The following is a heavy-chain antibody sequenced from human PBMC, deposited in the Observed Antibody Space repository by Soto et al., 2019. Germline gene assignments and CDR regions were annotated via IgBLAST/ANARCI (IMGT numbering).Heavy chain of an antibody. D-gene: IGHD3-22*01. CDR2: ISAYNGNT. CDR3: ARATALDDSSGYYDTYYYYGMDV. J-gene: IGHJ6*02. CDR1: GYSLTSKC. V-gene: IGHV1-18*01. Sequence: ASVKVSCKASGYSLTSKCICSVRQAPGQGLEWMGWISAYNGNTNYAQKLQGRVTMTTDTSTSTAYMELRSLRSDDTAVYYCARATALDDSSGYYDTYYYYGMDVWGQGTTVTVSS.